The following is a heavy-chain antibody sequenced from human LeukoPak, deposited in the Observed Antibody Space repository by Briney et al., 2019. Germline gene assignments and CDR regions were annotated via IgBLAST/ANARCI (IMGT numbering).Heavy chain of an antibody. CDR1: GGSISNYY. D-gene: IGHD3-22*01. Sequence: SETLSLTCTVSGGSISNYYWNWIRQPPGKGLEWIGSIYHSGSTYYNPSLKSRVTISVDTSKNQFSLKLSSVTAADTAVYYCARGYYDSSGYYSAAFDIWGQGTMVTVSS. J-gene: IGHJ3*02. V-gene: IGHV4-38-2*02. CDR3: ARGYYDSSGYYSAAFDI. CDR2: IYHSGST.